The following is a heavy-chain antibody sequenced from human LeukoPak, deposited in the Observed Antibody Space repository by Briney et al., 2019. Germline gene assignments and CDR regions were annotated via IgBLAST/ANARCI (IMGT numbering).Heavy chain of an antibody. J-gene: IGHJ5*02. CDR1: GYSFTSYW. Sequence: GESLKISCKGSGYSFTSYWIGWVRQMPGKGLERMGIIYPGDSDTRYSPSFQGQVTISADKSISTAYLQWSSLKASDTAMYYCARLGALMSSSWPTRFDPWGQGTLVTVSS. CDR3: ARLGALMSSSWPTRFDP. CDR2: IYPGDSDT. D-gene: IGHD6-13*01. V-gene: IGHV5-51*01.